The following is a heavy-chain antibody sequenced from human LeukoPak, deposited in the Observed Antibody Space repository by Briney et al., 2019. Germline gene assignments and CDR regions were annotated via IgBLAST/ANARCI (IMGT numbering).Heavy chain of an antibody. CDR3: VRGGHYYFDY. CDR2: IKQDGREK. Sequence: GGSLRLSCVAPGFTFRDYWMAWVRQAPRQGLELMANIKQDGREKYYVDSVKGRFTISRDNAKNSLYLLMNSVRAEDTAVYYCVRGGHYYFDYWGQGTLVTVSS. J-gene: IGHJ4*02. D-gene: IGHD2-21*02. V-gene: IGHV3-7*04. CDR1: GFTFRDYW.